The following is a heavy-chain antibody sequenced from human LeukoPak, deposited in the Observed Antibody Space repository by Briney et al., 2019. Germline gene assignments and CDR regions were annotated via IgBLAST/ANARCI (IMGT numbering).Heavy chain of an antibody. CDR1: GFTFSSYD. D-gene: IGHD2-2*01. V-gene: IGHV3-13*01. CDR2: IGTAGDT. CDR3: ARVPSVVGYWYFDL. Sequence: GGSLRLSCAASGFTFSSYDMHWVRQATGKGLEWVSAIGTAGDTYYPGSVKGRFTISGENAKNSLYLQMNSLRAGDTAVYYCARVPSVVGYWYFDLWGRGTLVTVSS. J-gene: IGHJ2*01.